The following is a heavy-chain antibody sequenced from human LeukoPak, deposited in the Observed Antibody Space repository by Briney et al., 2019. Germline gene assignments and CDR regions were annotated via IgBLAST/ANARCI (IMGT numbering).Heavy chain of an antibody. Sequence: PGGSLRLSCAASRFTFTKSTTSSVPQAPDRGLECLSHFSGSGGATYYAESVKGRFTISRDNSKNTVYLQMGSLRAEDTAVYYCAKNRGGTYKYYMDVWGNGTTVTVSS. CDR2: FSGSGGAT. CDR1: RFTFTKST. D-gene: IGHD1-1*01. J-gene: IGHJ6*03. V-gene: IGHV3-23*01. CDR3: AKNRGGTYKYYMDV.